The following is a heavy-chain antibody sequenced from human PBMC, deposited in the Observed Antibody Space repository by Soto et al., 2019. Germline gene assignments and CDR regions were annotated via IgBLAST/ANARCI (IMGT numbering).Heavy chain of an antibody. Sequence: PGGSLRLSCAASGFTFSSYEMNWVRQAPGKGLEWVSYISPSTSTIYYADSVKGRFIISRDNANNSLYLQMNSLRAEDTAVYYCARAAGTLVRGVYGMDVWGQGTTVTVSS. CDR2: ISPSTSTI. CDR3: ARAAGTLVRGVYGMDV. J-gene: IGHJ6*02. V-gene: IGHV3-48*03. D-gene: IGHD3-10*01. CDR1: GFTFSSYE.